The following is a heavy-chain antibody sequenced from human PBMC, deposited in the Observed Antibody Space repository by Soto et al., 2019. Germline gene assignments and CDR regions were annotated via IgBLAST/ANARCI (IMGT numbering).Heavy chain of an antibody. CDR1: GFSLSTSGVG. D-gene: IGHD4-17*01. CDR2: IYWNDDK. J-gene: IGHJ6*02. V-gene: IGHV2-5*01. CDR3: AHRTYGDYDPYYYGMDV. Sequence: QITLNESGPTLVKPTQTLTLTCTFSGFSLSTSGVGVGWIRQPTGKALEWLALIYWNDDKRYSPSLKSRLTITKDTSKNQVVLTMTNMDPVDTATYYCAHRTYGDYDPYYYGMDVWGQGTTVTVTS.